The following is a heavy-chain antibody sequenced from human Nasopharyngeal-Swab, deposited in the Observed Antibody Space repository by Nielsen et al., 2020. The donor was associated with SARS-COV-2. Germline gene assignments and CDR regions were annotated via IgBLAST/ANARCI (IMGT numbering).Heavy chain of an antibody. CDR2: IKEDGSAK. CDR3: ARDSDIPYSGYGMDV. CDR1: GFTFSNYW. J-gene: IGHJ6*02. D-gene: IGHD6-13*01. Sequence: GESLKISCADSGFTFSNYWMSWVRQAPGKGLEWVANIKEDGSAKYYVDSVKGRFTISRDNAENSLYLQMNSLRAEDTAVYYCARDSDIPYSGYGMDVWGQGTTVTVSS. V-gene: IGHV3-7*01.